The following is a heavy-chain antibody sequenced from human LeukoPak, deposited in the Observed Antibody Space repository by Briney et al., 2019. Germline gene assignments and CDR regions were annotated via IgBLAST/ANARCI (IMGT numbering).Heavy chain of an antibody. Sequence: SQTLSLTCAISGDSVSSNSVTWNWIRQSPSRGLEWLGRTYYRSTWYNDYAVSVRGGISVNPDKSKKKFSLHVNSVTPEDTAVYYCARRLTQYDCFDPWGQGIMVTVSS. J-gene: IGHJ5*02. CDR1: GDSVSSNSVT. CDR2: TYYRSTWYN. D-gene: IGHD2-2*01. V-gene: IGHV6-1*01. CDR3: ARRLTQYDCFDP.